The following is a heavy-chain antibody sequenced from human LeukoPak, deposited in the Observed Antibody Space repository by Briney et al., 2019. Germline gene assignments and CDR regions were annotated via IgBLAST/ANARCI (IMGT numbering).Heavy chain of an antibody. J-gene: IGHJ4*02. V-gene: IGHV3-23*01. D-gene: IGHD2-2*01. CDR1: GFTFSSYA. CDR3: AKRRYCSSISCHDFDY. Sequence: GGSLRLSCAASGFTFSSYAMNWVRQAPEKGQEWVSAISASGDTPYYADSAKGRFTISRDNSKNTVYLQMNSLRAGDTALYYCAKRRYCSSISCHDFDYWGQGTLVTVSS. CDR2: ISASGDTP.